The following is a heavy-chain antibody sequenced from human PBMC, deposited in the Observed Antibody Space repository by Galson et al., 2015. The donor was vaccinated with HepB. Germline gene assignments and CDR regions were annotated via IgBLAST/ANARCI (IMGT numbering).Heavy chain of an antibody. CDR2: IIPIFGTA. V-gene: IGHV1-69*06. CDR3: ARWSHPRGELFQRRGGYFDL. Sequence: SVKVSCKASGGTFSSYAISWVRQAPGQGLEWMGGIIPIFGTANYAQKFQGRVTITADKSTSTAYMELSSLRSEDTAVYYCARWSHPRGELFQRRGGYFDLWGRGTLVTVSS. J-gene: IGHJ2*01. CDR1: GGTFSSYA. D-gene: IGHD1-26*01.